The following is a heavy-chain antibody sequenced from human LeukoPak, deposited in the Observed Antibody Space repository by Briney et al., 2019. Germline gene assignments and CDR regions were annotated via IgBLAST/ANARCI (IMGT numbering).Heavy chain of an antibody. Sequence: PSETLSLTCTVSGGSISSYYWSWIRQPPGKGLEWIGYIYYSGSTNYNPSLKSRVTVSVDTSKNQFSLKLSSVTAADTAVYYCARTRDDSSGYQLWFDPWGQGTLVTVSS. J-gene: IGHJ5*02. CDR3: ARTRDDSSGYQLWFDP. V-gene: IGHV4-59*08. CDR1: GGSISSYY. CDR2: IYYSGST. D-gene: IGHD3-22*01.